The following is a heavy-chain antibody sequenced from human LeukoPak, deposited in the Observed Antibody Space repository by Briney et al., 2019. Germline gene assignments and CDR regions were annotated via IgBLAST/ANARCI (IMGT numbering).Heavy chain of an antibody. Sequence: SETLSLTCTVSGGSISSYDWSWIRQPPGKGLEWIGYIYYSGSTNYNPSLKSRVTISVDTSKNQFSLKLSSVTAADTAVYYCAGMVPNSDFDYWGQGPLVTVSS. CDR1: GGSISSYD. V-gene: IGHV4-59*01. J-gene: IGHJ4*02. CDR3: AGMVPNSDFDY. D-gene: IGHD2-8*01. CDR2: IYYSGST.